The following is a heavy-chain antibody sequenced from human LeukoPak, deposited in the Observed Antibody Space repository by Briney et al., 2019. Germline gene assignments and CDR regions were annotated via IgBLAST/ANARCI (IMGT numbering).Heavy chain of an antibody. CDR2: IYHSGST. Sequence: PSETLSLTCAVSGGSISSSNWWSWVRQPPGKGLEWIGEIYHSGSTNYNPSLKSRVTISVDKSKNQFSLKLSSVTAADTAVYYCAKAAGTGYYYYYYMDVWGKGTTVTVSS. CDR1: GGSISSSNW. D-gene: IGHD6-13*01. V-gene: IGHV4-4*02. J-gene: IGHJ6*03. CDR3: AKAAGTGYYYYYYMDV.